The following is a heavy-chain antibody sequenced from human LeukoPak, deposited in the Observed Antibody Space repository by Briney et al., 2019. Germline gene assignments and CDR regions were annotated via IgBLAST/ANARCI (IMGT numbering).Heavy chain of an antibody. CDR3: ASTGSY. Sequence: PGGSLRLSCAASGFTFSSSAMHWVRQTPGKGLEWVAVISYDGSNKYYADSVKGRFTISRDNSKNTLYLQMNSLRAEDTAVYYCASTGSYWGQGTLVTVSS. CDR1: GFTFSSSA. V-gene: IGHV3-30-3*01. CDR2: ISYDGSNK. J-gene: IGHJ4*02. D-gene: IGHD1-26*01.